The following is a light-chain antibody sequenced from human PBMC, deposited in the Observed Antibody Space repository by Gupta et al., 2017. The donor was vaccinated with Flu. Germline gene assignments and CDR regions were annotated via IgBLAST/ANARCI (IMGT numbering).Light chain of an antibody. Sequence: QSALTQPPSVSGSPGQSITISCTGTNNDIGCYDYVSWYQQHPGKAPKLIIYEVTKRASGVPDRFAGSKSGYTDSLTISGLQAEDEADYYCSSYAGSYTRVFGGGTKLTVL. CDR2: EVT. V-gene: IGLV2-8*01. CDR3: SSYAGSYTRV. CDR1: NNDIGCYDY. J-gene: IGLJ3*02.